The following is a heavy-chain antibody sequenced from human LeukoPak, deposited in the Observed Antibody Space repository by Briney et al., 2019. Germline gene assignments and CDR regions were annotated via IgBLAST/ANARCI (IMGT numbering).Heavy chain of an antibody. CDR3: ARDRYCSGCSCYSYYGMDV. CDR1: GFTFSSYE. CDR2: ISSSGSTI. Sequence: PGGSLRLSFAAPGFTFSSYEMNWVRQAPGKGLEWVSYISSSGSTIYYADSVKGRFTISRDNAKNSLYLQMNSLRAEDTAVYYCARDRYCSGCSCYSYYGMDVWGQGTTVTVSS. V-gene: IGHV3-48*03. J-gene: IGHJ6*02. D-gene: IGHD2-15*01.